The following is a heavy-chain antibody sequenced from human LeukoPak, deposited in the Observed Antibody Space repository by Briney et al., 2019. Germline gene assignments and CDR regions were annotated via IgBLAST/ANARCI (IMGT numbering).Heavy chain of an antibody. CDR3: ARRITIFGVLYWYFDL. V-gene: IGHV4-39*07. CDR2: INHSGST. D-gene: IGHD3-3*01. CDR1: GGSISSSYYY. Sequence: SETLSLTCTVSGGSISSSYYYWGWIRQPPGKGLEWIGEINHSGSTNYNPSLKSRVTISVDTSKNQFSLKLSSVTAADTAVYYCARRITIFGVLYWYFDLWGRGTLVTVSS. J-gene: IGHJ2*01.